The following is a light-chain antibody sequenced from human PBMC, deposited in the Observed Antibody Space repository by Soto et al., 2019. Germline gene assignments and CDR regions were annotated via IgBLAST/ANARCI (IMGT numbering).Light chain of an antibody. CDR1: QGISSY. CDR2: AAS. CDR3: QQLNSYPHT. V-gene: IGKV1-9*01. J-gene: IGKJ3*01. Sequence: DIQLTQSPSFLSASVGERVTITCRASQGISSYLAWYQQKPGKAPKLLIYAASTLLSGVPSRFSGSGSGTEFTLTISNLQPEDFATFYCQQLNSYPHTFGPGTKVDIK.